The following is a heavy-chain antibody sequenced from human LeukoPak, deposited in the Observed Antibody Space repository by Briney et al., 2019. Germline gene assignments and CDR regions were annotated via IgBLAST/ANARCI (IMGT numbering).Heavy chain of an antibody. CDR3: ARYCSGGSCYGPWDAFDI. J-gene: IGHJ3*02. CDR2: IYYSGST. Sequence: PSETLSLTCAVSGGSISSGGYSWSWIRQPPGKGLEWIGYIYYSGSTYHNPSLKSRVTISVDTSKNQFSLKLSSVTAADTAVYYCARYCSGGSCYGPWDAFDIWGQGTMVTVSS. D-gene: IGHD2-15*01. V-gene: IGHV4-30-4*07. CDR1: GGSISSGGYS.